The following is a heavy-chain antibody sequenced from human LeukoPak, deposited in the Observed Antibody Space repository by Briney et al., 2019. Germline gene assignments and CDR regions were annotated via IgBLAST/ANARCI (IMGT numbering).Heavy chain of an antibody. CDR1: GFTFSSYA. Sequence: GGSLRLSCAASGFTFSSYAMTWVRQAPGKGLEWVSAISGSGGGTYYADSVKGRFTIFRDNSKNTLYLQMYSLRAEDTAVYYCAKSRDSSVAFDYWGQGTLVTVSS. V-gene: IGHV3-23*01. CDR3: AKSRDSSVAFDY. CDR2: ISGSGGGT. D-gene: IGHD6-19*01. J-gene: IGHJ4*02.